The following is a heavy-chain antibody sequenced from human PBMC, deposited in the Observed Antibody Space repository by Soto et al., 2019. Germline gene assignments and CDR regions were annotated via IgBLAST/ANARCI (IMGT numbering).Heavy chain of an antibody. CDR2: IYPGDSDT. V-gene: IGHV5-51*01. CDR3: ARGYMYGMEV. CDR1: GYRYTSYW. Sequence: GESLKISCTGSGYRYTSYWIGWVRQMPGKGLEWMLIIYPGDSDTRYSPSFQGQVTISADKSISTAYLQWSRLKASETAMYYCARGYMYGMEVWGQGTTVTVSS. D-gene: IGHD1-1*01. J-gene: IGHJ6*02.